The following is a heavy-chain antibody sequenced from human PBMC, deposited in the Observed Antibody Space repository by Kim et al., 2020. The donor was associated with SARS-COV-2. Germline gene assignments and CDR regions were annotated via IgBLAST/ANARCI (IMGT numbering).Heavy chain of an antibody. D-gene: IGHD2-15*01. CDR1: GGTFSSYA. CDR3: ASGVVVAATTLGAFDI. J-gene: IGHJ3*02. Sequence: SVKVSCKASGGTFSSYAISWVRQAPGQGLEWMGGIIPIFGTANYAQKFQGRVTITADESTSTAYMELSSLRSEDTAVYYCASGVVVAATTLGAFDIWGQGTMVTVSS. CDR2: IIPIFGTA. V-gene: IGHV1-69*13.